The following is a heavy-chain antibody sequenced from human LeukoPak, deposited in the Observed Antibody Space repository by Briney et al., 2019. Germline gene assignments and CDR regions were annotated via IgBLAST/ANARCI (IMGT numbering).Heavy chain of an antibody. CDR2: INHSGST. Sequence: PSETLSLTCAVYGGSFSGYYWSWIRQPPGKGLEWIGEINHSGSTNYNPSLKSRVTISVDTSKNQFSLKLSSVTAADTAVYYCAKRYCSGSSCYGQYDYWGQGTLVTVSS. CDR3: AKRYCSGSSCYGQYDY. J-gene: IGHJ4*02. V-gene: IGHV4-34*01. D-gene: IGHD2-15*01. CDR1: GGSFSGYY.